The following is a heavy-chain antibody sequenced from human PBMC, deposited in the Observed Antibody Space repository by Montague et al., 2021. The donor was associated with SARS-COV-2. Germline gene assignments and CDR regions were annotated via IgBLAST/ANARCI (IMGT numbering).Heavy chain of an antibody. D-gene: IGHD2-2*02. V-gene: IGHV4-34*01. CDR3: ARLGEGVVPAPILGVGPYYSFLYMDV. J-gene: IGHJ6*03. Sequence: SETLSLTCAVYGGSFSCYFWNWTRQPPGKGLEWIGEINHSGSANYNPSLKRRVTISVDMSKNQFSLKLNSVTAADTAVYYCARLGEGVVPAPILGVGPYYSFLYMDVWGKGATVTVSS. CDR2: INHSGSA. CDR1: GGSFSCYF.